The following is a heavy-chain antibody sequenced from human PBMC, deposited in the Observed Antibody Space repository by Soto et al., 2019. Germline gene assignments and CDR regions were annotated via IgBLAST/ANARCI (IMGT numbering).Heavy chain of an antibody. CDR1: GGSFSGYY. J-gene: IGHJ4*02. V-gene: IGHV4-34*01. CDR3: ASLSPHAVDY. CDR2: INHSGST. Sequence: QVQLQQWGAGLLKPSETLSLTCAVYGGSFSGYYWSWIRQPPGKGLEWIGEINHSGSTNYNPSLKRRVTISVDTSNNQFSLKLSSVTAADTAVYYCASLSPHAVDYWGQGTLVTVSS.